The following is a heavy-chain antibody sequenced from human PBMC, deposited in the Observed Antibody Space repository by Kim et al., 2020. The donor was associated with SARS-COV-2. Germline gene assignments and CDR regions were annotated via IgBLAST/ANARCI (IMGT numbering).Heavy chain of an antibody. V-gene: IGHV3-23*03. CDR3: GDYHGAGTHYAY. D-gene: IGHD3-10*01. J-gene: IGHJ4*02. Sequence: YYADSGKGRFTISRDQYKTMLYLQRSSLRTEDTAIYYCGDYHGAGTHYAYWGQGALVTVSS.